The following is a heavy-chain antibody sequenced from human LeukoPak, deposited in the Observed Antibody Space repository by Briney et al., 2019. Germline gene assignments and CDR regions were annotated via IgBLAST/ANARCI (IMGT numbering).Heavy chain of an antibody. J-gene: IGHJ4*02. CDR2: IHISGTT. D-gene: IGHD5-18*01. CDR1: GGSISNYY. CDR3: ARDGGVVTGIDY. Sequence: SETLSLTCTVSGGSISNYYWSWIRQPAGKGLEWIGRIHISGTTNYNPSLKSRVTISVDTSKNQFSLKLSSVTAADTAVYYCARDGGVVTGIDYWGQGTLVTVSS. V-gene: IGHV4-4*07.